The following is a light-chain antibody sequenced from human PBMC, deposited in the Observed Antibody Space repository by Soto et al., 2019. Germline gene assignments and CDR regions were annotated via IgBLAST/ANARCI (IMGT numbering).Light chain of an antibody. CDR1: QFVTSTY. V-gene: IGKV3-20*01. CDR2: GAS. J-gene: IGKJ4*01. Sequence: EVVLTQSPGTLSLSPGARATLSCRASQFVTSTYLAWYQQRPGQAPRLLIYGASSRATGIPDRFSGSGSETEFTLTISRLESEDFSVYYCQQYGISPFTCGGGTKVEIK. CDR3: QQYGISPFT.